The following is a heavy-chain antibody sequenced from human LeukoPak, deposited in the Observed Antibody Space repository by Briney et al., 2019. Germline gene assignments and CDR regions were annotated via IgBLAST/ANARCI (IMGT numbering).Heavy chain of an antibody. J-gene: IGHJ3*02. CDR3: ARLPVDAFDI. CDR2: ISSNGGNT. V-gene: IGHV3-64*01. D-gene: IGHD1-14*01. CDR1: GFTFSSYS. Sequence: SGGSLRLSCAASGFTFSSYSMNWVRQAPGKGLEHVSAISSNGGNTHYANSVKGRFTISRDNSKNTLYLQMGSLRAGDMAVYYCARLPVDAFDIWGQGTMVTVSS.